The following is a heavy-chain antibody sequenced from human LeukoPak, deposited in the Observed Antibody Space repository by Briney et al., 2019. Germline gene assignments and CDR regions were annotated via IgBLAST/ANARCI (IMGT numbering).Heavy chain of an antibody. CDR1: GGSISSYY. D-gene: IGHD1-26*01. CDR3: ARDLSGSYGMGV. J-gene: IGHJ6*02. V-gene: IGHV4-59*01. CDR2: IYYSGST. Sequence: SETLSLTCTVSGGSISSYYWSWIRQPPGKGLEWIGYIYYSGSTNYNPSLKSRVTISVDTSKNQFSLKLSSVTAADTAVYYCARDLSGSYGMGVWGQGTTVTVSS.